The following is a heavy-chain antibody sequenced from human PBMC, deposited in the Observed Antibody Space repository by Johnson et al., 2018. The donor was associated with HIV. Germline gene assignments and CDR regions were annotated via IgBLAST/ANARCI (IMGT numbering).Heavy chain of an antibody. Sequence: QVQLVESGGGVVQPGASLRLSCAASGFTFSSYGMHWVRQAPGKGLEWVSVIYSGGSTYYADSVKGRFTISRDNSKNTLYLQMNSLRAEDTAVYYCAIAYGSGTAAGRKDAFDIWGQGTMVTVSS. CDR3: AIAYGSGTAAGRKDAFDI. CDR1: GFTFSSYG. D-gene: IGHD3-10*01. J-gene: IGHJ3*02. CDR2: IYSGGST. V-gene: IGHV3-NL1*01.